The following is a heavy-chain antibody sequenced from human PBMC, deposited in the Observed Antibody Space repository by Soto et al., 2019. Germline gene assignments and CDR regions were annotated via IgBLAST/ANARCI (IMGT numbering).Heavy chain of an antibody. D-gene: IGHD2-15*01. J-gene: IGHJ4*02. CDR3: ARRGVVAAMGSFDY. CDR2: INHSGST. CDR1: GGSFSGYY. V-gene: IGHV4-34*01. Sequence: SETLSLTCAVYGGSFSGYYWSWIRQPPGKGLEWIGEINHSGSTNYNPSLKSRVTISVDTSKNQFSLKLSSVTAAGTAVYYCARRGVVAAMGSFDYWGQGTLVTVSS.